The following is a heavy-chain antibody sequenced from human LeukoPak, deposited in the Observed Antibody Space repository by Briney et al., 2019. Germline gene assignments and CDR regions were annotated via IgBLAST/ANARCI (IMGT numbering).Heavy chain of an antibody. CDR3: ARGFTVRSPFDY. CDR2: INPSGGST. Sequence: GASVKVSCKASGYTFTSYGIIWVRQAPGQGLEWMGIINPSGGSTSYAQKFQGRVTMTRDTSTSTVYMELSSVRSEDTAVYYCARGFTVRSPFDYWGQGTLVTVSS. J-gene: IGHJ4*02. CDR1: GYTFTSYG. V-gene: IGHV1-46*01. D-gene: IGHD4-11*01.